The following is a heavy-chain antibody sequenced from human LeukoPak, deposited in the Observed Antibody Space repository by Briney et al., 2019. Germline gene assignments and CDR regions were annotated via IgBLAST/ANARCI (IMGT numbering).Heavy chain of an antibody. CDR1: GGPISNYY. J-gene: IGHJ4*02. CDR2: IYYSGST. Sequence: SETLSLTCTVSGGPISNYYGSWLRQPPGKGLEWIGYIYYSGSTNYNTSIKSRVNISVDTSKNQFSLKLSSVTAADTAVYYCARWTTGTTFSPAFDYWGQGTLVTVSS. CDR3: ARWTTGTTFSPAFDY. V-gene: IGHV4-59*01. D-gene: IGHD1-1*01.